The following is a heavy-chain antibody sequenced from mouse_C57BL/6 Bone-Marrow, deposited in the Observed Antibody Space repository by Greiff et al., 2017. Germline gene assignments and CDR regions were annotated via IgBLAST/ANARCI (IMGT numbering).Heavy chain of an antibody. J-gene: IGHJ2*01. V-gene: IGHV1-82*01. Sequence: VKVVESGPELVKPGASVKISCKASGYAFSSSWMNWVKQRPGKGLEWIGRIYPGDGDTNYNGKFKGKATLTADKSSSTAYMQLSSLTSEDSAVYFCARGGIREYRRYFDYWGQGTTLTVSS. CDR3: ARGGIREYRRYFDY. CDR2: IYPGDGDT. CDR1: GYAFSSSW. D-gene: IGHD1-3*01.